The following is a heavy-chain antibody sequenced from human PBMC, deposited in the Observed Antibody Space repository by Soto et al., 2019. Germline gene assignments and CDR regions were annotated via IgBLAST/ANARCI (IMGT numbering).Heavy chain of an antibody. CDR2: ISYDGSNK. Sequence: QVQLVESGGGVVQPGRSLRLSCAASGFTFSSYGMHWVRQAPGKGLEWVAVISYDGSNKYYADSVKGRFTISRDNSKNTMYLQMNSLRAEDTAVYYCANDLWAGSSWSPTYDAFDIWGQGTMVTVSS. CDR1: GFTFSSYG. D-gene: IGHD6-13*01. J-gene: IGHJ3*02. V-gene: IGHV3-30*18. CDR3: ANDLWAGSSWSPTYDAFDI.